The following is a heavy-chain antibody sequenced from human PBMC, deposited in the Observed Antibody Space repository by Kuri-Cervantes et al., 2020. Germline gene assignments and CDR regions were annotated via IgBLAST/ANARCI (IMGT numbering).Heavy chain of an antibody. Sequence: GGSLRLSCAASGFTFSSYSMNWVRQAPGKGLEWVSYISSSSSTIHYADSVKGRFTVSRDNAKNSLYLQMNNLRAEDTAVYFCARVQSSALLDYWGQGALVTVSS. V-gene: IGHV3-48*01. D-gene: IGHD4/OR15-4a*01. J-gene: IGHJ4*02. CDR1: GFTFSSYS. CDR2: ISSSSSTI. CDR3: ARVQSSALLDY.